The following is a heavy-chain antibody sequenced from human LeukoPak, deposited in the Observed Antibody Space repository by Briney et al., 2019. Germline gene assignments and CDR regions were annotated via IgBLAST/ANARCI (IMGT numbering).Heavy chain of an antibody. CDR1: GGSLSSSSYY. J-gene: IGHJ4*02. D-gene: IGHD3-9*01. V-gene: IGHV4-39*01. Sequence: PSETLSLTCTVSGGSLSSSSYYWGWIRQPPGKGLEWIGSIYYSGSTYYNPSLKSRVTISVDTSKNQFSLKLSSVTAADTAVYYCARRFSKEPYYDILTGYPPGYFDYWGQGTLVTVSS. CDR2: IYYSGST. CDR3: ARRFSKEPYYDILTGYPPGYFDY.